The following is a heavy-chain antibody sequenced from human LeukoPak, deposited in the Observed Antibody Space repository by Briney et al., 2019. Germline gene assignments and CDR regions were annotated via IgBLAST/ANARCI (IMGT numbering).Heavy chain of an antibody. CDR3: ARGSGDGYNSDY. CDR1: GSTFSSYT. D-gene: IGHD5-24*01. Sequence: ASVKVSCKASGSTFSSYTISWVRQAPGQGLEWMGRIIPILGIANYAQKFQGRVTITADKSTSTAYMELSSLRSEDTAVYYCARGSGDGYNSDYWGQGTLVTVSS. J-gene: IGHJ4*02. CDR2: IIPILGIA. V-gene: IGHV1-69*02.